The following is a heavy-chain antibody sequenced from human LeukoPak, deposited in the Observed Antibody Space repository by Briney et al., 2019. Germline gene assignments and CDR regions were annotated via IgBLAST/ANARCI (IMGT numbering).Heavy chain of an antibody. CDR3: ATDPFSSSWFGPGDY. V-gene: IGHV1-24*01. Sequence: GASVKVSCKVSGYTLTELSMHWVRQAPGKGLEWMGGFDPEDGETIYAQKFQGRVTMTEDTSTDTAYMELSSLRSEDTAVYYCATDPFSSSWFGPGDYWGQGTLSPSPQ. J-gene: IGHJ4*02. D-gene: IGHD6-13*01. CDR1: GYTLTELS. CDR2: FDPEDGET.